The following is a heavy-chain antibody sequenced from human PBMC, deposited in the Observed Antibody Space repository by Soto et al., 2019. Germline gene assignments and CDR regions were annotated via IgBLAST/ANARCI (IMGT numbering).Heavy chain of an antibody. V-gene: IGHV1-69*01. CDR2: LIPIFGAA. J-gene: IGHJ5*02. CDR3: ARGRSSPNFDP. Sequence: QVQLVQSGAEVRKPGSSVKVSCKISGGTFTNYVISWRRQAPGQGLEWMGGLIPIFGAANLAQKFQGRVTITADESTSTVKMELSSLTSEDTAAYYCARGRSSPNFDPWGQGTLVTVSS. CDR1: GGTFTNYV. D-gene: IGHD6-6*01.